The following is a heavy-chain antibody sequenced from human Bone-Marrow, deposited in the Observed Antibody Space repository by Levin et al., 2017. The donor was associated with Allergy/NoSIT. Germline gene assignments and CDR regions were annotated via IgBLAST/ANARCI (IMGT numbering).Heavy chain of an antibody. D-gene: IGHD2-2*01. CDR1: GFTFSGSA. CDR3: TRRVPSTKWFDP. V-gene: IGHV3-73*01. J-gene: IGHJ5*02. CDR2: IRSKANSYAT. Sequence: ASVKVSCTASGFTFSGSAMHWVRQASGIGLEWVGRIRSKANSYATAYAASVRGRFTISRDDSKNTAYLQMDSLKTEDTAVYYCTRRVPSTKWFDPWGQGTLVTVSS.